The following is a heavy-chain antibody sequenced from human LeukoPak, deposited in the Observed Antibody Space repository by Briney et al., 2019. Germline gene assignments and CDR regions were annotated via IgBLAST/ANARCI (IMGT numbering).Heavy chain of an antibody. D-gene: IGHD2-2*01. CDR3: ARLCCSSTSCYLDY. Sequence: ASVKVSCKASGYTFTGYYMHWVRQAPGQGLEWMGWINPNSGGTNYAQKFQGRVTMTRDTSISTAYMELRSLRSDDTAVYYCARLCCSSTSCYLDYWGQGTLVTVSS. CDR2: INPNSGGT. V-gene: IGHV1-2*02. J-gene: IGHJ4*02. CDR1: GYTFTGYY.